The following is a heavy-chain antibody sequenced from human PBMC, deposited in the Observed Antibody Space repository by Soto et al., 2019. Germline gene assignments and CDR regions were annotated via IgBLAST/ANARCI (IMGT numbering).Heavy chain of an antibody. V-gene: IGHV3-23*01. CDR1: GFTFSSYA. CDR2: ISGSGGGT. Sequence: EVQVLESGGGLVQPGGSLRLSCAAPGFTFSSYAMSWVRQAPGKGLEWVSSISGSGGGTYYADSVKGRFTFSRDNSKNTLYLQMNSLRAEDTAVYYCAKFGMATTKRSPPYYIDYWGQGALVTVSS. CDR3: AKFGMATTKRSPPYYIDY. D-gene: IGHD1-1*01. J-gene: IGHJ4*02.